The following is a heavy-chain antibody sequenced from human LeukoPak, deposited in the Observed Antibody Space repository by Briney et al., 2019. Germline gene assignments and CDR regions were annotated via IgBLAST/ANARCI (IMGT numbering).Heavy chain of an antibody. V-gene: IGHV3-15*01. CDR3: TTVVAAAVNGWFDP. CDR2: IKSKTDGGTT. J-gene: IGHJ5*02. D-gene: IGHD6-13*01. Sequence: GGSLRLSCAASGFTFNNAWMNWVRQAPGKGLEWVGRIKSKTDGGTTDYAAPVKDRFTISRDDSKNTLYLQMNSLRTEDTAVYYCTTVVAAAVNGWFDPWGQGTLVTVSS. CDR1: GFTFNNAW.